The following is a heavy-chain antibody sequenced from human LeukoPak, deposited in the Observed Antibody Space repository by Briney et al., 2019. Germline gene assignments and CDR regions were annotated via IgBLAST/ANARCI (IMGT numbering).Heavy chain of an antibody. Sequence: SETLSLTCAVYGGSFSGYYWSWIRQSPGKGLEWIGEINHSGSTNYNPSLKSRVTISVDTSKNQFSLKLSSVTAADTAVYYCARWRNYYGSGSYYNGNYYGMDVWGKGTTVTVSS. CDR3: ARWRNYYGSGSYYNGNYYGMDV. V-gene: IGHV4-34*01. J-gene: IGHJ6*04. CDR2: INHSGST. D-gene: IGHD3-10*01. CDR1: GGSFSGYY.